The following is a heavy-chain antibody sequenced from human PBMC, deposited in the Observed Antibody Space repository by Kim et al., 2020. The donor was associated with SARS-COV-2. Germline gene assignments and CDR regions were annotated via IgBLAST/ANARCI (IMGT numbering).Heavy chain of an antibody. CDR2: ISYDGSNK. CDR3: AKDLGGAGFEP. D-gene: IGHD1-26*01. CDR1: GFTFSSYG. V-gene: IGHV3-30*18. Sequence: GGSLRLSCAASGFTFSSYGMHWVRQAPGKWLEWVAVISYDGSNKYYADSVKGRFTISRDNSKNTLYLQMNSLRAEDTAVYYCAKDLGGAGFEPWGQGTL. J-gene: IGHJ5*02.